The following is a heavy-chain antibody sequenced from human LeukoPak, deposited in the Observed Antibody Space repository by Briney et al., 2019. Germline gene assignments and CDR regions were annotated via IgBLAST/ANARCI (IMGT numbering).Heavy chain of an antibody. J-gene: IGHJ4*02. CDR1: GGSISSGTYY. CDR2: FYTSGST. D-gene: IGHD3-10*01. CDR3: ARHKYGSGSYIDY. Sequence: PSETLSLTCTVSGGSISSGTYYWSWIRQPAGKGLEWIGRFYTSGSTNYNPSLKSRVTISVDASKNQFSLKLSSVTAADTAVYYCARHKYGSGSYIDYWGQGTLVTVSS. V-gene: IGHV4-61*02.